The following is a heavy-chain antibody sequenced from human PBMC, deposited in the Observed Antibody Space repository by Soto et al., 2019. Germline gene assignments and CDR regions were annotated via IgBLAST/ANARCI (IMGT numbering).Heavy chain of an antibody. CDR3: ARDIDYDFWSGTGYGMDV. CDR1: GFTFSSYA. V-gene: IGHV3-30-3*01. Sequence: QVQLVESGGGVVQPGRSLRLSCAASGFTFSSYAMHWVRQAPGKGLEWVAVISYDGSNKYYADSVKGRFTISRDNSKKTLYLQMNSLRAEETAVYYCARDIDYDFWSGTGYGMDVWGQGTTVTVSS. D-gene: IGHD3-3*01. CDR2: ISYDGSNK. J-gene: IGHJ6*02.